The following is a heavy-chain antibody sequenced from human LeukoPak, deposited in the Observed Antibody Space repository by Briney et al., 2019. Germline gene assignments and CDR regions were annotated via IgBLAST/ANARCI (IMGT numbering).Heavy chain of an antibody. CDR1: GYTFTSYD. D-gene: IGHD2-15*01. CDR2: IYPGDSDT. V-gene: IGHV5-51*01. Sequence: GASVKVSCKASGYTFTSYDINWVRQATGQGLEWMGIIYPGDSDTRYSPSFQGQVTISADKSISTAYLQWSSLKASDTAMYYRARRSGGTDYWGQGTLVTVSS. J-gene: IGHJ4*02. CDR3: ARRSGGTDY.